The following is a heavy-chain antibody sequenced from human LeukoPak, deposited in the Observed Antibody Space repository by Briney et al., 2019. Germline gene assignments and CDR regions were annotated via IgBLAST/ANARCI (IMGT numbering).Heavy chain of an antibody. D-gene: IGHD2-15*01. J-gene: IGHJ4*02. CDR1: GFTFSSYS. CDR2: ISSSSSYI. CDR3: ARDRGYCSGGSCYENDY. Sequence: GGSLRLSCEASGFTFSSYSMNWVRQAPGKGLEWFSSISSSSSYIYYADSMKGRFTISRDNAKNSLYLQINSLMAEDTAVYYCARDRGYCSGGSCYENDYWGQGTLVTVSS. V-gene: IGHV3-21*01.